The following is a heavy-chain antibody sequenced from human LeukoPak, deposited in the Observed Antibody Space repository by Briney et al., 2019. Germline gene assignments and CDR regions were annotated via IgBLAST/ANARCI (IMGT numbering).Heavy chain of an antibody. J-gene: IGHJ4*02. CDR2: IYYSGST. CDR1: AGSISSYY. D-gene: IGHD6-6*01. CDR3: ARAYSSYTPSDY. Sequence: SETLSLTCIVSAGSISSYYWSWIRQPPGKELEWIGYIYYSGSTNYNPSLKSRVTISVDTSKNRFSLKLSSVTAAATAVYYCARAYSSYTPSDYWGQATLVTVSS. V-gene: IGHV4-59*01.